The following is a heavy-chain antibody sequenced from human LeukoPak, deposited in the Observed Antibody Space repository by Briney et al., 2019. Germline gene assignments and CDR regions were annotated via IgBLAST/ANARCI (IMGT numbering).Heavy chain of an antibody. CDR1: GFTVSSNY. Sequence: GGSLRLSCAASGFTVSSNYMSWVRQAPGKGLEWVSIIYSGGSTFYADSVKGRFTISRDNSKSTMYLQMNSLRAEDTAVYYCARGGSYLSAFDIWGQGTMVTVFS. CDR2: IYSGGST. CDR3: ARGGSYLSAFDI. D-gene: IGHD1-26*01. V-gene: IGHV3-53*01. J-gene: IGHJ3*02.